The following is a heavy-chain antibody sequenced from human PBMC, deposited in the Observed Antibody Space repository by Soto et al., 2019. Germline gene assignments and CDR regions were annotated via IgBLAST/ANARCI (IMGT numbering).Heavy chain of an antibody. D-gene: IGHD1-26*01. CDR2: ISGSGGST. CDR1: GFTFSSYA. Sequence: GGSLRLSCAASGFTFSSYAMSWVRQAPGKGLEWVSAISGSGGSTYYADSVKGRFTISRDNSKNTLYLQMNSLRAEDTAVYYCAKARRGYMWELSLYFDYWGQGTLVTVSS. V-gene: IGHV3-23*01. CDR3: AKARRGYMWELSLYFDY. J-gene: IGHJ4*02.